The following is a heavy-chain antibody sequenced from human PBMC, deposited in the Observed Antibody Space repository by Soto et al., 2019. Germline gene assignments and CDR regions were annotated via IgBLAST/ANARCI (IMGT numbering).Heavy chain of an antibody. CDR3: ARAEPELPNGMDV. J-gene: IGHJ6*02. Sequence: PSETLSLTCTVSGGSISSGGYYWSWIRQHPGKGLEWIGYIYYSGSTYYNPSLKSRVTISVDTSKNQFSLKLSSVTAADTAVYYCARAEPELPNGMDVWGQGTTVTVSS. CDR2: IYYSGST. CDR1: GGSISSGGYY. V-gene: IGHV4-31*03. D-gene: IGHD1-7*01.